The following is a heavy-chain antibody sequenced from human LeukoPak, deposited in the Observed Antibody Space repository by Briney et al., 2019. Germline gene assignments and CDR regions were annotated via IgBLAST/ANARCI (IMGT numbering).Heavy chain of an antibody. V-gene: IGHV1-18*01. CDR3: ARDDIVVVPAAMWGDDYYYYGMDV. D-gene: IGHD2-2*01. CDR1: GYTFTSYG. Sequence: ASVKVSCKASGYTFTSYGISWVRQAPGQGLEWMGWISAYNGNTNYAQKLQGRVTMTTGTSTSTAYMELRSLRSDDTAVYYCARDDIVVVPAAMWGDDYYYYGMDVWGQGTTVTVSS. J-gene: IGHJ6*02. CDR2: ISAYNGNT.